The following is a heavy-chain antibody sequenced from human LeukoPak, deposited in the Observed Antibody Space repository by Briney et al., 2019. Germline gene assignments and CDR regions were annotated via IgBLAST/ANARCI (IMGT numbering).Heavy chain of an antibody. CDR1: GGTFSSYA. V-gene: IGHV1-69*04. J-gene: IGHJ5*02. Sequence: GASVKVSCKASGGTFSSYAISWVRQAPGQGLEWMGRIIPILGIANYAQKFQGRVTITADKSTSTAYMELSSLRSEDTAVYYCARERDDQVDIVVVPAAPLERTFDPWGQGTLVTVSS. CDR2: IIPILGIA. D-gene: IGHD2-2*01. CDR3: ARERDDQVDIVVVPAAPLERTFDP.